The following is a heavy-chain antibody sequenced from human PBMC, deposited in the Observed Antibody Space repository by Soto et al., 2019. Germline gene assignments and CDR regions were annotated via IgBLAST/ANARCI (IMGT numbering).Heavy chain of an antibody. Sequence: GALRLSCAASGFTFSNYGMHWVRQAPGEGLEWVAVTSYDGSNKYYADSVKGRFTISRDNSKNTLFLEMSSLRAEDTAVYYCVKDLAARGPHYFDYWGQGTLVTVSS. D-gene: IGHD6-6*01. CDR2: TSYDGSNK. J-gene: IGHJ4*02. CDR3: VKDLAARGPHYFDY. V-gene: IGHV3-30*18. CDR1: GFTFSNYG.